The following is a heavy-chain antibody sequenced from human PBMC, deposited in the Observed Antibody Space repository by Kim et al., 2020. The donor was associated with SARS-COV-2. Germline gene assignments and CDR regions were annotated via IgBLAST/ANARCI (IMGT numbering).Heavy chain of an antibody. CDR3: AKGVTTGPYGAFDI. V-gene: IGHV3-30*18. J-gene: IGHJ3*02. CDR2: ISYDGNNK. D-gene: IGHD4-17*01. Sequence: GGSLRLSCAASGLTFSSYGIHWVRQAPDKGLEWVAIISYDGNNKYYADSVKGRFTISRDNSKNTVFLQMNSLRVEDTAVYYCAKGVTTGPYGAFDIWGQGTMVTVSS. CDR1: GLTFSSYG.